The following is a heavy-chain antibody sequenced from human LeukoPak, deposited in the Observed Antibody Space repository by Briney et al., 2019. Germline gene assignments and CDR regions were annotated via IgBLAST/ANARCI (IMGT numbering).Heavy chain of an antibody. CDR3: ARETPRSYSSSWYYFDY. CDR1: GYTFTGYY. CDR2: INPNSGGT. V-gene: IGHV1-2*02. J-gene: IGHJ4*02. Sequence: ASVKVSCKASGYTFTGYYMHWVRQAPGQGLEWMGWINPNSGGTNYAQKFQGRVTMTRDTSISTAYMELSRLRSDDTAVYYCARETPRSYSSSWYYFDYWGQGTLVTVSS. D-gene: IGHD6-13*01.